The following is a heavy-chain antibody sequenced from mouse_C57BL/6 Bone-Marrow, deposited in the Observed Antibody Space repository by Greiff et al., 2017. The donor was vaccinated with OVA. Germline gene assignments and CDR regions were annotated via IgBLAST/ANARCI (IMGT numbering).Heavy chain of an antibody. V-gene: IGHV1-69*01. Sequence: QVQLQQPGAELVMPGASVKLSCKASGYTFTSYWMHWVKQRPGQGLEWIGEIDPSDSYTNYNQKFKGKSTLTVDTSSSTAYMQLSSLTSEDSAVYYGARDGNYGRYFDVWGTGTTVTVSS. CDR3: ARDGNYGRYFDV. CDR1: GYTFTSYW. J-gene: IGHJ1*03. D-gene: IGHD2-1*01. CDR2: IDPSDSYT.